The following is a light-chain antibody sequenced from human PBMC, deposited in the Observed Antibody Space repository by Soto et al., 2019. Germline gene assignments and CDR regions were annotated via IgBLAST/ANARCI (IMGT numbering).Light chain of an antibody. CDR2: EVS. J-gene: IGLJ1*01. V-gene: IGLV2-8*01. CDR1: SNDVGDYNY. Sequence: QSLLTQPPSSSGSPGQSVTISCTGTSNDVGDYNYVSWYQQHPGKAPKLMIYEVSKRPSGVPGRFSGSKSGNTASLTVSGLQAEDEADYYCSSYAGSSNIHVFRTGTKVTVL. CDR3: SSYAGSSNIHV.